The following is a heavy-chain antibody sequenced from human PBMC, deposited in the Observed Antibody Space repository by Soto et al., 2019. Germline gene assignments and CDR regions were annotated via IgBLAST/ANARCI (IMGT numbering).Heavy chain of an antibody. CDR3: ARSPHVVVPAAITPYYYYYMDV. Sequence: PGGSLRLSCAASGFTFSSYGMHWVRQAPGKGLEWVAVIWYDGSNKYYAGSVKGRFTISRDNSKNTLYPQMNSLRAEDTAVYYCARSPHVVVPAAITPYYYYYMDVWGKGTTVTVSS. CDR1: GFTFSSYG. D-gene: IGHD2-2*01. CDR2: IWYDGSNK. V-gene: IGHV3-33*01. J-gene: IGHJ6*03.